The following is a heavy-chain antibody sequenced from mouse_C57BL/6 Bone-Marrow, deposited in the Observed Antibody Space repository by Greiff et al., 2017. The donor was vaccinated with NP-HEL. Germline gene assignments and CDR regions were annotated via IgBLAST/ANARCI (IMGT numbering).Heavy chain of an antibody. Sequence: VQLKQSGAELARPGASVKLSCKASGYTFTSYGISWVKQRTGQGLEWIGEIYPRSGNTYYNEKFKGKATLTADKSSSTAYMELRSLTSEDSAVYFCARVGYYGSSYRSYAMDYWGQGTSVTVSS. CDR2: IYPRSGNT. J-gene: IGHJ4*01. CDR3: ARVGYYGSSYRSYAMDY. D-gene: IGHD1-1*01. CDR1: GYTFTSYG. V-gene: IGHV1-81*01.